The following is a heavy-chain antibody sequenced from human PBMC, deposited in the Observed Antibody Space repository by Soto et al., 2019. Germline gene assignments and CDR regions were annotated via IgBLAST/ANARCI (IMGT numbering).Heavy chain of an antibody. CDR3: ARDYYDSSGYYYGSAFDI. J-gene: IGHJ3*02. D-gene: IGHD3-22*01. V-gene: IGHV6-1*01. Sequence: SQTLSLTCAISGDSVSSNSAAWNWIRQSPSRGLEWLGRTYYRSKWYNDYAVSVKSRITINPDTSKNQFSLQLNSVTPEDTAVYYCARDYYDSSGYYYGSAFDIWGQGXMVTVSS. CDR1: GDSVSSNSAA. CDR2: TYYRSKWYN.